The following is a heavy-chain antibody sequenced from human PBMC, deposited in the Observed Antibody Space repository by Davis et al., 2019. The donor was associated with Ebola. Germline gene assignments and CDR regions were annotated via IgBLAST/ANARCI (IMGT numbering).Heavy chain of an antibody. V-gene: IGHV3-23*01. D-gene: IGHD3-9*01. J-gene: IGHJ4*02. CDR2: ITGNGARA. CDR3: ARDAFSLSRYDTEDH. CDR1: EFAFNNYA. Sequence: PGGSLRLSCVASEFAFNNYAMTWVRQAPGKGLEWVSGITGNGARAYYADSVKGRFAISRDNSKNTLYLQMDSLRVEDTAIYYCARDAFSLSRYDTEDHWGQGTLVTVSS.